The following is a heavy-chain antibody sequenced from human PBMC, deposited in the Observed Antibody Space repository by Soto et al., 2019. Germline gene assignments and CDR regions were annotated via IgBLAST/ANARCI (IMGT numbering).Heavy chain of an antibody. D-gene: IGHD3-22*01. V-gene: IGHV1-69*12. CDR3: ARADSGGYFGY. CDR2: IIPIFGTA. Sequence: QVQLVQSGAEVKKPGSSVKVSCKASGGTFSSYAISWVRQAPGQGLEWMGGIIPIFGTANYAQKVQGRVTXTXXESTSTAYRGRVSLSSEGTAGYYCARADSGGYFGYWGQGTLVTVSS. J-gene: IGHJ4*02. CDR1: GGTFSSYA.